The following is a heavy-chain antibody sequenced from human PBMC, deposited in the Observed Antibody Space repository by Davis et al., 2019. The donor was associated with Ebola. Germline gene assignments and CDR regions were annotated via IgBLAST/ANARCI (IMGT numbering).Heavy chain of an antibody. J-gene: IGHJ5*02. CDR2: IYYSGST. V-gene: IGHV4-59*08. CDR3: ARAIGNYGGWFDP. D-gene: IGHD4-11*01. CDR1: GGSISSYY. Sequence: GSLRLSCTVSGGSISSYYWSWIRQPPGQGLEWIGYIYYSGSTNYNLSLMSRVTISVDTSKNQFSLKLSSVTAADTAVYYCARAIGNYGGWFDPWGQGTLVTVSS.